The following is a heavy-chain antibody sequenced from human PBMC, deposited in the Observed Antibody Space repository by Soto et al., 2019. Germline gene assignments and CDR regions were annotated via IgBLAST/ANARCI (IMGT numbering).Heavy chain of an antibody. CDR2: IYWDDDK. J-gene: IGHJ1*01. V-gene: IGHV2-5*02. D-gene: IGHD4-17*01. Sequence: QITLKESGPPLVKPTQTLTLTCTFSGFSLSTSGVGVGWIRQPPGKALEWLALIYWDDDKPYSPSLKSRLTITRNTPKNQIAPKMTVLVPVNTAAFFWARSHAPSNCGADEPVNSLNDWGQAALVTGSS. CDR1: GFSLSTSGVG. CDR3: ARSHAPSNCGADEPVNSLND.